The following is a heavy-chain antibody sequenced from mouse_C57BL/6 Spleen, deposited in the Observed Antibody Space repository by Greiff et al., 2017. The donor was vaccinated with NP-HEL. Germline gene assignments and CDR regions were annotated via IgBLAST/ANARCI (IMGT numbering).Heavy chain of an antibody. CDR3: ARVDLYYFDY. Sequence: VKLMESGAELARPGASVKLSCKASGYTFTSYGISWVKQRTGQGLEWIGEIYPRSGNTYYNEKFKGKATLTADKSSSTAYMELRSLTSEDSAVYFCARVDLYYFDYWGQGTTLTVSS. CDR2: IYPRSGNT. J-gene: IGHJ2*01. CDR1: GYTFTSYG. V-gene: IGHV1-81*01.